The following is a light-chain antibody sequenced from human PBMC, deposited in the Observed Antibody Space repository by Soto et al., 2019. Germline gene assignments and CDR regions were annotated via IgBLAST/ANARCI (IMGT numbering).Light chain of an antibody. CDR1: QTVSTSF. Sequence: SGLTQSPRTLSLSPGERATLSCRASQTVSTSFLAWYQQKRGQAPRLLIYGASTLPSGVPSRFSGSGSGTDFTLTISSLPPEDFATYYCQQSYSNTQTFGQGTKVDI. CDR3: QQSYSNTQT. V-gene: IGKV3-20*01. CDR2: GAS. J-gene: IGKJ1*01.